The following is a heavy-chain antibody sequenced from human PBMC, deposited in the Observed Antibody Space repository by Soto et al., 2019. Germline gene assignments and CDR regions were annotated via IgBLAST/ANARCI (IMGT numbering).Heavy chain of an antibody. V-gene: IGHV4-39*01. CDR2: IYYSGST. CDR1: GGSISSSSYY. CDR3: ARHRMTTVTD. J-gene: IGHJ4*02. D-gene: IGHD4-17*01. Sequence: SETLSLTCTVSGGSISSSSYYWGWIRQPPGKGLEWIGSIYYSGSTYYNPSLKSRVTISVDTSKNQFSLKLSSVTAADTAVYYCARHRMTTVTDWGQGTLVTVSS.